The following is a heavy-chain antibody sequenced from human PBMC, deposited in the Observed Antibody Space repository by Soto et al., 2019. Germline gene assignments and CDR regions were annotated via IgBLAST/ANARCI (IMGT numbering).Heavy chain of an antibody. Sequence: QVQLVQSGAEVKKPGSSVKVSCKASGGTFSSYAISWVRQAPGQGLEWMGGIIPIFGTANYAQKFQGRVTIPADESTSTAYMEPRSLRAEDTAVYCCAREVRPTLNGFDPWCQGTLVTVSS. V-gene: IGHV1-69*01. J-gene: IGHJ5*02. D-gene: IGHD4-17*01. CDR3: AREVRPTLNGFDP. CDR1: GGTFSSYA. CDR2: IIPIFGTA.